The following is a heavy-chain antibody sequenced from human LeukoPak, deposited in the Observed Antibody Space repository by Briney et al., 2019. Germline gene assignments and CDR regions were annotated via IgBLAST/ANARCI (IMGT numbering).Heavy chain of an antibody. Sequence: ASVKVSCKASGYTFTSYYMHWVRQAPGQGLEWMGIINPSGGSTSYAQKFQGRVTMTRDTSTSTVYMELSSLRSEDTAVYYCARGESLWFGELPHAFDIWGQGTMVTVSS. D-gene: IGHD3-10*01. CDR1: GYTFTSYY. CDR2: INPSGGST. CDR3: ARGESLWFGELPHAFDI. V-gene: IGHV1-46*03. J-gene: IGHJ3*02.